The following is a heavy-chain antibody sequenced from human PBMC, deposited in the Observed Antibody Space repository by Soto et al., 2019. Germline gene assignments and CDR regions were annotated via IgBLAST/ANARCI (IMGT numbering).Heavy chain of an antibody. Sequence: QVQLQESGPGLVKPSQTLSLTCTVSGGSISSGGYYWSWIRQHPGKGLEWIGYIYYSGSTYYNPSLKXXXPISVATSKNXXSXKXXSVTAADTAVYYCARVLGKDIVLVPAAMRYNWFAPWGQGTLVTVSS. CDR3: ARVLGKDIVLVPAAMRYNWFAP. CDR1: GGSISSGGYY. J-gene: IGHJ5*02. CDR2: IYYSGST. V-gene: IGHV4-31*01. D-gene: IGHD2-2*01.